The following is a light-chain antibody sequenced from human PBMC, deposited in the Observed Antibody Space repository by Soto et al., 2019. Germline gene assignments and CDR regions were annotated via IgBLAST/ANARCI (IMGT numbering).Light chain of an antibody. V-gene: IGLV2-14*01. J-gene: IGLJ3*02. CDR2: EVT. CDR1: RSDVGRYNY. Sequence: QSALTQPASVSGSPGQSITISCTGTRSDVGRYNYVSWYQQHPGKAPKLLIYEVTYRPSGVSTRFSGSRSGNTASLTISGLQAEDEADYYCSSYTSNTTPVFGGGTKLTVL. CDR3: SSYTSNTTPV.